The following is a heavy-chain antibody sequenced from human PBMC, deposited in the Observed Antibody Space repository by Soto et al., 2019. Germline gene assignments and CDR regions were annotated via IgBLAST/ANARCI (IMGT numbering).Heavy chain of an antibody. V-gene: IGHV3-21*01. D-gene: IGHD3-3*01. CDR2: ISSSSSYI. CDR3: ARDQTYYDFWSGYYAPDAFDI. J-gene: IGHJ3*02. Sequence: PGGSLRLSCAASGFTFSSYSMNWVRQAPGKGLEWVSSISSSSSYIYYADSVKDRFTISRDNAKNSLYLQMNSLRAEDTAVYYCARDQTYYDFWSGYYAPDAFDIWGQGTMVTVSS. CDR1: GFTFSSYS.